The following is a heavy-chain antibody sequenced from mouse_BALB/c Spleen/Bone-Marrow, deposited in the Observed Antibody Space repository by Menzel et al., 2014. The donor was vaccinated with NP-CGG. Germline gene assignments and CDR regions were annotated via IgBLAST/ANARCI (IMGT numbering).Heavy chain of an antibody. CDR3: ARGAPYYFDY. CDR1: GYTFASYF. CDR2: IYPGDGST. J-gene: IGHJ2*01. V-gene: IGHV1S56*01. Sequence: VQLQQSGPELVKPGASVKMSCKASGYTFASYFIHWVKQRPGQGLEWIGWIYPGDGSTNYNEKFKGKTTLTADKSSSTAYMLLSSPTSEDSAIYFCARGAPYYFDYWGQGTTLTVSS. D-gene: IGHD3-1*01.